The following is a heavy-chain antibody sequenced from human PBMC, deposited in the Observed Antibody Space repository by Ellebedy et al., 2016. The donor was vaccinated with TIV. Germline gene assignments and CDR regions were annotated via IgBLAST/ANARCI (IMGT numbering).Heavy chain of an antibody. J-gene: IGHJ4*02. CDR3: SRVFGRYYHDSRAYWHFDD. Sequence: ASVKVSCXSSGDNFNTYGFTWVRQAPGQGLEWMGWISAYNGQTHYAQKLQDRVTMTTDTSTTTVHMELRSLRSDDTGVYYCSRVFGRYYHDSRAYWHFDDWGQGTLVTVSS. CDR2: ISAYNGQT. D-gene: IGHD3-22*01. V-gene: IGHV1-18*01. CDR1: GDNFNTYG.